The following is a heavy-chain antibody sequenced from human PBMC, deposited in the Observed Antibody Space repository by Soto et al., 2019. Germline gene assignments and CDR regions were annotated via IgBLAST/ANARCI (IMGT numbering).Heavy chain of an antibody. CDR1: GFTFSTYG. CDR3: AKDLQSYGDYYSYCYGMDV. V-gene: IGHV3-30*18. D-gene: IGHD4-17*01. J-gene: IGHJ6*02. CDR2: LSYDGTKK. Sequence: QVQLVESGGGEVQPGRSLTLSCAASGFTFSTYGMHWVLHTPGNGLGSVAVLSYDGTKKCYSDSVKGRFTISRDNVKNKLTLQMNSLRADDTAVYACAKDLQSYGDYYSYCYGMDVGGLGTRVTVS.